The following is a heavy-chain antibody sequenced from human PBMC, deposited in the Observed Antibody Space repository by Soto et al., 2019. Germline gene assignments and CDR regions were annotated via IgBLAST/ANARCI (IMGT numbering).Heavy chain of an antibody. CDR2: IYDSGST. D-gene: IGHD6-13*01. J-gene: IGHJ6*02. V-gene: IGHV4-31*03. Sequence: SETLSLTCTVSGGSISSGGYYWSWIRQHPGQGLEWTGYIYDSGSTYSNPSLKSRVTISVDTSKNQFSLKLSSVTAADTAVYYCARVRSEYSSSWYAYYYYGMDGWGQGTMVTVSS. CDR3: ARVRSEYSSSWYAYYYYGMDG. CDR1: GGSISSGGYY.